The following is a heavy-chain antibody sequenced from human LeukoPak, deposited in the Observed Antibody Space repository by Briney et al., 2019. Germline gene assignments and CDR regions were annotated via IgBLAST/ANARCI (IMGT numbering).Heavy chain of an antibody. V-gene: IGHV3-7*01. CDR2: INQDGSEK. D-gene: IGHD2-2*01. CDR3: ARSYSTTFSPSQFFFDH. CDR1: GFTFSGYY. Sequence: GGSLRLPCAASGFTFSGYYMSWVRQAPGKGLEWVANINQDGSEKYHVDSVKGRFTISRDNAKRSLYLQMNSLRVEDTAVYYCARSYSTTFSPSQFFFDHWGQGTLVTVSS. J-gene: IGHJ4*02.